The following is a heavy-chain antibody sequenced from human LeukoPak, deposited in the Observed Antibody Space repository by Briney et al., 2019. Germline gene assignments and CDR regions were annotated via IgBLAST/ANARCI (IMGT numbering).Heavy chain of an antibody. J-gene: IGHJ4*02. CDR3: ARGRGRITMIVFSTRTQYYFDY. CDR1: GYTFTSYD. Sequence: ASVKVSCKASGYTFTSYDINWVRQATGQGLEWMGWMNPNSGNTGYAQKFQGRVTMTRNTSISTAYMELSSLRSEDTAVYYCARGRGRITMIVFSTRTQYYFDYWGQGTLVTVSS. V-gene: IGHV1-8*01. CDR2: MNPNSGNT. D-gene: IGHD3-22*01.